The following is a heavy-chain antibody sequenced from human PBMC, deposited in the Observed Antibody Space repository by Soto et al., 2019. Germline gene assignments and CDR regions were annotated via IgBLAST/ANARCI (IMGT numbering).Heavy chain of an antibody. CDR1: GYSFTDYD. V-gene: IGHV1-8*02. J-gene: IGHJ4*02. Sequence: QVQVVQSGAVVKKPGASVKVSCKASGYSFTDYDINWVRQAAGQGLEWMGWMNPNTGNTAYAQKFEGRLTLTRDTSISAVYMDLRSLTSEDTAVYYCARGLSSYSEYWDQGTLV. CDR2: MNPNTGNT. CDR3: ARGLSSYSEY. D-gene: IGHD6-13*01.